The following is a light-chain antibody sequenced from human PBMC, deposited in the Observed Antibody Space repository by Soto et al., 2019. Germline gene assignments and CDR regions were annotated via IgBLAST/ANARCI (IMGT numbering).Light chain of an antibody. CDR3: QQHYSSPYT. Sequence: DFVMTQSPDSLAVSLGERATINCKSSQSVLYSSNNKNYLAWYQQIPGQPPKLLIYWASTRESGVPDRFSGSGSGTDFTLTISSLQAEDVAVYYCQQHYSSPYTFGQGTKLEIK. J-gene: IGKJ2*01. CDR2: WAS. V-gene: IGKV4-1*01. CDR1: QSVLYSSNNKNY.